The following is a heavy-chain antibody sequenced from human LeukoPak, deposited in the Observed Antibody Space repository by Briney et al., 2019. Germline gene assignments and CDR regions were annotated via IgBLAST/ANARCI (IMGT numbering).Heavy chain of an antibody. CDR2: IYRGGST. D-gene: IGHD3-3*01. V-gene: IGHV3-53*01. J-gene: IGHJ4*02. Sequence: GGSLRLSCAPSGFTLSSNFMSWVRHAPGKGLEWVSVIYRGGSTDYADSVKGRFTISRDNSKNTVYLQMNSLRAEDTAVYYCARGPTYHDFWSGYSTAFDFWGQGTLVTVSS. CDR3: ARGPTYHDFWSGYSTAFDF. CDR1: GFTLSSNF.